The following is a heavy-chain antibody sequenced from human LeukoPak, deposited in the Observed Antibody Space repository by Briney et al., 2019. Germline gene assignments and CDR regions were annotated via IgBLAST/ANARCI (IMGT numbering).Heavy chain of an antibody. Sequence: SGGSLRLSCAASGFTFSDYYMSWIRQAPGKGLEWVSYIRSSGSTKYYADSVKGRLNISRNNAKNSLYLQMNSLRAEDTAVYYCARVDCSSTSCYEFDYWGQGTLVTVSS. J-gene: IGHJ4*02. V-gene: IGHV3-11*04. CDR1: GFTFSDYY. CDR2: IRSSGSTK. CDR3: ARVDCSSTSCYEFDY. D-gene: IGHD2-2*01.